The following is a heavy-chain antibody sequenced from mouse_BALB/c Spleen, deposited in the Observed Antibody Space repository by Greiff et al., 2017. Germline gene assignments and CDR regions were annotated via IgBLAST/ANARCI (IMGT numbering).Heavy chain of an antibody. Sequence: EVQRVESGGGLVKPGGSLKLSCAASGFTFSDYYMYWVRQTPEKRLEWVATISDGGSYTYYPDSVKGRFTISRDNAKNNLYLQMSSLKSKDTAMYYCARGTTATAWFAYWGQGTLVTVSA. J-gene: IGHJ3*01. CDR1: GFTFSDYY. V-gene: IGHV5-4*02. CDR3: ARGTTATAWFAY. CDR2: ISDGGSYT. D-gene: IGHD1-2*01.